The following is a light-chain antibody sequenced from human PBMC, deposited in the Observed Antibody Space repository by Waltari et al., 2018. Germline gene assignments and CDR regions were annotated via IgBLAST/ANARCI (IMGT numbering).Light chain of an antibody. V-gene: IGKV3-20*01. CDR2: DAS. CDR1: QSVSKY. Sequence: EIVLTQSPGTLSLSPGERATLSCRASQSVSKYLAWYQQKPGQAPRLLIYDASTRATGIPDRFSGRGWGTDFSLTISRLEPEDFAVYYCQKYGTLPATFGQGTKVQ. CDR3: QKYGTLPAT. J-gene: IGKJ1*01.